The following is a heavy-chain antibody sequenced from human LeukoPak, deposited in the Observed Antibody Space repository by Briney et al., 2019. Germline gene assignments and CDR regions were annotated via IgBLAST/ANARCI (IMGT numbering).Heavy chain of an antibody. CDR1: GFTFSSYS. V-gene: IGHV3-48*04. D-gene: IGHD2/OR15-2a*01. Sequence: GGSLRLSCAASGFTFSSYSMNWVRQAPGKGLEWVSHSNRRGSTTYYADSVRGRFTIPRDNAKNSLYLQMSSLRAEDTAVYYCAREGHTTGWPPFDFWGQGTLVTVSS. J-gene: IGHJ4*02. CDR3: AREGHTTGWPPFDF. CDR2: SNRRGSTT.